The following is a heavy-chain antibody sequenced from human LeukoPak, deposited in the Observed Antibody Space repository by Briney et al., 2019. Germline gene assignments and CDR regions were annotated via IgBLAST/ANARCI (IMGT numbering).Heavy chain of an antibody. V-gene: IGHV3-48*01. CDR3: ARAYCSSSSCYYNAFDI. J-gene: IGHJ3*02. Sequence: GGSLRLSCAASGFTFSSYSMNWVRQAPGKGLEWVSYISSSSSTIYYADSVKGRFTISRDNAKNSLYLQMNSLRAEDTAVYYCARAYCSSSSCYYNAFDIWGQGTMVTVSS. D-gene: IGHD2-2*01. CDR2: ISSSSSTI. CDR1: GFTFSSYS.